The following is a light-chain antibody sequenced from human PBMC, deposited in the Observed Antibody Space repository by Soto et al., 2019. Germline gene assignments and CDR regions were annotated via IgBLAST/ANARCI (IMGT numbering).Light chain of an antibody. CDR3: QPRSNWPWT. J-gene: IGKJ1*01. V-gene: IGKV3-11*01. Sequence: EIVLTQSPATLSLSPGERATLSCRASQSVSSYLAWCQQKPGQAPRLLIYDAANRATVIPARFSGSGSGKDFTLTISSLEPEDFAVYYCQPRSNWPWTFGQGTKVEIK. CDR1: QSVSSY. CDR2: DAA.